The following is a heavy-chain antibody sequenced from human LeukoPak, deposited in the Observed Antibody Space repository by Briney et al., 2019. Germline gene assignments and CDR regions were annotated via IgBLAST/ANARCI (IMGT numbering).Heavy chain of an antibody. CDR2: IIPIFGTA. Sequence: GASVKVSCKASGGTFSSYAISWVRQAPGQGLEWMGGIIPIFGTANYAQKFQGRVTITADESTSTAYMELSSLRSEDTAVYYCARDGARSSRVLGYYYYGMDVWGQGTMVTVSS. D-gene: IGHD2-8*02. CDR1: GGTFSSYA. J-gene: IGHJ6*02. CDR3: ARDGARSSRVLGYYYYGMDV. V-gene: IGHV1-69*13.